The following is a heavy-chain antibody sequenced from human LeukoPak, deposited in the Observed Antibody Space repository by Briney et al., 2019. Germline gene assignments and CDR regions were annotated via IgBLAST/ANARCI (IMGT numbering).Heavy chain of an antibody. CDR3: ARDGWDDFDY. CDR1: GYTYTSYG. Sequence: GASVKVSCKASGYTYTSYGISWLRQAPGQGLEWIGWISAYNGNTNYAQKLQGRVTMITDTSTSTAYMELRSLRSDDTAVYYCARDGWDDFDYWGRGTLVTVSS. CDR2: ISAYNGNT. D-gene: IGHD6-19*01. V-gene: IGHV1-18*01. J-gene: IGHJ4*02.